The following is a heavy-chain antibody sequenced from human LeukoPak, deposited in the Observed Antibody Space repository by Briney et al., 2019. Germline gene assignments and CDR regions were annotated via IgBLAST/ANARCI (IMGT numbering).Heavy chain of an antibody. CDR3: AREGVGGYFDY. V-gene: IGHV3-7*01. J-gene: IGHJ4*02. CDR2: IKQDGSED. CDR1: GFTFSNSW. D-gene: IGHD3-10*01. Sequence: PEGSLRLSCAVSGFTFSNSWMSWVRQAPGKGLEWVASIKQDGSEDSYVDSVKGRFTISRDNSKNTLYLQMNSLRAEDTAVYYCAREGVGGYFDYWGQGTLVTVSS.